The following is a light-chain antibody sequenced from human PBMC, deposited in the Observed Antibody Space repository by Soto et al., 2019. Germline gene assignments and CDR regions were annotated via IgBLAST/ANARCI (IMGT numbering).Light chain of an antibody. J-gene: IGKJ2*01. Sequence: EIVLTQSPGTLSLSPGERATLSCRASQTISNSYLAWYRQKPGQAPRLLIYGASNMATGIPDRLSGSGSGTDCTLTISRLEPEDFAVYYCQQYGSSPYTFGQGTKLEIK. CDR2: GAS. CDR1: QTISNSY. CDR3: QQYGSSPYT. V-gene: IGKV3-20*01.